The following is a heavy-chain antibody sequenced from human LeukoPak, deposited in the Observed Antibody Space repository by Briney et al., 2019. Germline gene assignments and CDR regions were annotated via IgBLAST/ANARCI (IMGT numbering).Heavy chain of an antibody. CDR1: GFTFRSYE. V-gene: IGHV3-48*03. J-gene: IGHJ4*02. D-gene: IGHD2-15*01. CDR3: ARDSLFCTGGSCYSNYFDY. Sequence: GGSLRLSCTASGFTFRSYEMNWVRQAPGKGLEWISHISSSGGTIYYADSVNGRFIISRDNARNSLYLQMNSLRAEDTAVYFCARDSLFCTGGSCYSNYFDYWGQGTLVTVSS. CDR2: ISSSGGTI.